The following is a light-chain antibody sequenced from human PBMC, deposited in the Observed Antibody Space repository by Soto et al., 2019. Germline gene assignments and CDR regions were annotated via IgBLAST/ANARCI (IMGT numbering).Light chain of an antibody. V-gene: IGKV1-39*01. CDR1: QSINSY. J-gene: IGKJ2*01. CDR2: TAA. CDR3: QQSYSTSPYT. Sequence: DIPMTQSPSSLSASVGDRVTIACRASQSINSYLNWYQQKPGKAPRLLIYTAAYLERGVPSRFSGSGSGTEFTLTITSLQPEDFATYYCQQSYSTSPYTFGQGTKVDI.